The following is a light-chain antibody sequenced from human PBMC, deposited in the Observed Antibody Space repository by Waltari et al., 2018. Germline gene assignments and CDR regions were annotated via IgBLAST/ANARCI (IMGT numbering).Light chain of an antibody. J-gene: IGLJ1*01. CDR2: KDS. Sequence: SYELTQPPSVSVSPGQTAMITCSGDALPKQYAYWYQLKPGQAPVLVIYKDSERPSGIPEGFSGSSSVKTVTLTISGVQAEDEADYYCQSADSSGTYYVFGTGTKVTVL. V-gene: IGLV3-25*03. CDR3: QSADSSGTYYV. CDR1: ALPKQY.